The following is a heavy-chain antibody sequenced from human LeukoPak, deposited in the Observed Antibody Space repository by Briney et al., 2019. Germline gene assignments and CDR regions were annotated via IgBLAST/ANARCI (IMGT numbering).Heavy chain of an antibody. J-gene: IGHJ3*02. V-gene: IGHV1-69*06. Sequence: SVKVSCKVSGYTLTELSMHWVRQAPGQGLEWMGGIIPIFGTANYAQKFQGRVTITADKSTSTAYMELSSLRSEDTAVYYCARSITMIDDAFDIWGQGTMVTVSS. CDR2: IIPIFGTA. CDR1: GYTLTELS. D-gene: IGHD3-22*01. CDR3: ARSITMIDDAFDI.